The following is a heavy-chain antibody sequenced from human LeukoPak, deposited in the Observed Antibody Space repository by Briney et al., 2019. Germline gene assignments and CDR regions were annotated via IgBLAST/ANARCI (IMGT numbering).Heavy chain of an antibody. V-gene: IGHV1-3*01. D-gene: IGHD3-3*01. CDR1: GYTFTNHA. J-gene: IGHJ4*02. CDR2: INAGNGNT. Sequence: ASVKVSCKASGYTFTNHAMQWVRQAPGPSLEWMGWINAGNGNTKYSQNFQGRFIITRDTSAGTVYMDLSSLRSEDTAVYYCARGFWNRGTWGPYYFDYWGQGTLVTVSS. CDR3: ARGFWNRGTWGPYYFDY.